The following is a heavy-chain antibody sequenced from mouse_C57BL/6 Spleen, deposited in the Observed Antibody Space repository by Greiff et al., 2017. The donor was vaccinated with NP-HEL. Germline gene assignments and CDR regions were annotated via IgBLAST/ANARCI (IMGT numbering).Heavy chain of an antibody. CDR3: ANYDGYPAWFAY. Sequence: QVQLQQPGAELVQPGASVKLSCKASGYTFTSYWMHWVKQRPGRGLEWIGRIDPNSGGTKYNEKFKSKATLTVDKPSSTAYMQLSSLTSEDSAVYYCANYDGYPAWFAYWGQGTLVTVSA. D-gene: IGHD2-3*01. J-gene: IGHJ3*01. V-gene: IGHV1-72*01. CDR1: GYTFTSYW. CDR2: IDPNSGGT.